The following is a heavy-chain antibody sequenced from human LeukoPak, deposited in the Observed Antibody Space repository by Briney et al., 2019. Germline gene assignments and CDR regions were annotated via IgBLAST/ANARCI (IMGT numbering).Heavy chain of an antibody. D-gene: IGHD5-24*01. Sequence: GGSLRLSCAASGFTFGSYAMHWVRQAPGKGLEWVAVISHEGSNKYNADSVKGRFTISRDNSKNTLYLQMNSLGAEDTAVYYCARVSVEMATIAPLDYWGQGTLVTVSS. CDR3: ARVSVEMATIAPLDY. V-gene: IGHV3-30-3*01. CDR2: ISHEGSNK. CDR1: GFTFGSYA. J-gene: IGHJ4*02.